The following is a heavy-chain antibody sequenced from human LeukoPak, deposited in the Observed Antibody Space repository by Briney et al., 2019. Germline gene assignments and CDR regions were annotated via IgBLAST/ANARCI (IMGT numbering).Heavy chain of an antibody. Sequence: GGSLRLSCAASGFTFSSYSMNWVRQAPGKGLEWVSSISSSSSYIYYADSVKGRFTISRDNAKNSLYLQMNSLRAEDTAVYYCARGSGVGATTEYYYYYYMDVWGKGTTVTVSS. D-gene: IGHD1-26*01. J-gene: IGHJ6*03. CDR2: ISSSSSYI. CDR3: ARGSGVGATTEYYYYYYMDV. V-gene: IGHV3-21*01. CDR1: GFTFSSYS.